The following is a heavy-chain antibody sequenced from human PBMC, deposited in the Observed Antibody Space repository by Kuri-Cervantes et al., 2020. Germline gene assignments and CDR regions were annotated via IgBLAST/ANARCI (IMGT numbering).Heavy chain of an antibody. CDR3: ARDQRYYGSGSDAFDI. Sequence: SETLSLTCAVYGGSISSSTYYWGWIRQPPGKGLEWIGSIYYSGSTYYNPSLKSRVTISVDKSKNQFSLKLSSVTAADTAVYYCARDQRYYGSGSDAFDIWGQGTMVTVSS. D-gene: IGHD3-10*01. J-gene: IGHJ3*02. CDR1: GGSISSSTYY. V-gene: IGHV4-39*07. CDR2: IYYSGST.